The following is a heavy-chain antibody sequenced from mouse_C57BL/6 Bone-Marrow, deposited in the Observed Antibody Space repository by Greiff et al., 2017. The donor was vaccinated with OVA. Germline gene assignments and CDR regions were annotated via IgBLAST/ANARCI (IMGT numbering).Heavy chain of an antibody. CDR1: GYTFTDHT. CDR3: ARLVYDYGDYYAMDY. CDR2: IYPRDGST. D-gene: IGHD2-4*01. V-gene: IGHV1-78*01. Sequence: QVQLQQSDAELVKPGASVKISCKVSGYTFTDHTIHWMKQRPEQGLEWIGYIYPRDGSTKYNEKFKGKATLTADKSSSTAYMQLNSLTSEDSAVYFCARLVYDYGDYYAMDYWGQGTSVTVSS. J-gene: IGHJ4*01.